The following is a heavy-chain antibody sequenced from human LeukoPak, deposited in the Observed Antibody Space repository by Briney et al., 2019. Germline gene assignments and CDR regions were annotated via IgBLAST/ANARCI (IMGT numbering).Heavy chain of an antibody. CDR2: IRYDGSNK. J-gene: IGHJ4*02. D-gene: IGHD4-17*01. CDR3: AKDLGTVTTVTTYFDY. CDR1: GFTFSSYG. Sequence: GGSLRLSCAASGFTFSSYGMHWVRQAPGKGLEWVAFIRYDGSNKYYADSVKGRFTISRDDSKNTLYLQMNSLRAEDTAVYYCAKDLGTVTTVTTYFDYWGQGALVTVSS. V-gene: IGHV3-30*02.